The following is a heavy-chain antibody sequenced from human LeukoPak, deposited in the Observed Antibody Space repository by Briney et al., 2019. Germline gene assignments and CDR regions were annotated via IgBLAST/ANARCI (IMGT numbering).Heavy chain of an antibody. J-gene: IGHJ2*01. CDR2: IDTSGST. CDR1: GGSISSYS. V-gene: IGHV4-4*07. Sequence: SETLSLTCTVSGGSISSYSWNWIRQPAGKGLEWIGRIDTSGSTNYNPSLKSRVTLSVDTSKNQFSLKLSSVTAADTAVYYCAREPKFYDVLIGYYCYFDLWGRGTLVTVSS. D-gene: IGHD3-9*01. CDR3: AREPKFYDVLIGYYCYFDL.